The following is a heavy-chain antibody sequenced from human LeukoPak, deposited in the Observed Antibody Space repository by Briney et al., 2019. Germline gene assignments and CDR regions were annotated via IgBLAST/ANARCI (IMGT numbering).Heavy chain of an antibody. CDR1: GFTFSRYW. CDR3: ARGNTYYYDTTGYYHYLDY. Sequence: GGSLRLSCAGSGFTFSRYWVSWVRRAPGKGLEWVANIKHDGGETYFVDSVKGRFTISRDSAKNSVYLQMNSLRAEDTAVYYCARGNTYYYDTTGYYHYLDYWGQGTLVTVSS. CDR2: IKHDGGET. J-gene: IGHJ4*02. V-gene: IGHV3-7*01. D-gene: IGHD3-22*01.